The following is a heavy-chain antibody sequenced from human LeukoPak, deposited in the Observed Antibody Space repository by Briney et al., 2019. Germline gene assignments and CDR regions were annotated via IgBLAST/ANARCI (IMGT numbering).Heavy chain of an antibody. CDR1: GYIFTSYG. V-gene: IGHV1-18*04. J-gene: IGHJ4*02. D-gene: IGHD5-12*01. Sequence: GASVKVSCKASGYIFTSYGISWVRQAPGQGLEWMGWISAYNGNTNYAQKLQGRVTMTTDTSTSTAYMELRSLRSDDTAVYYCATLVSGYDPFDYWGQGTLVTVSS. CDR2: ISAYNGNT. CDR3: ATLVSGYDPFDY.